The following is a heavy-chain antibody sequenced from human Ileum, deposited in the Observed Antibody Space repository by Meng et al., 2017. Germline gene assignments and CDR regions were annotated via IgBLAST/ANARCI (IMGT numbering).Heavy chain of an antibody. CDR2: IYHSGSP. V-gene: IGHV4-4*02. D-gene: IGHD2-2*01. Sequence: QLHQQPSRPRLVKHVGTLSPTGAFSGGSISSSNWWTGARHAPGKGLEWIGEIYHSGSPNYNPSLKSRVTISVDKSQNQFSLKLNSVTAADTAVYYCARVVGGPASMSGWFDPWGQGTLVTVSS. CDR3: ARVVGGPASMSGWFDP. J-gene: IGHJ5*01. CDR1: GGSISSSNW.